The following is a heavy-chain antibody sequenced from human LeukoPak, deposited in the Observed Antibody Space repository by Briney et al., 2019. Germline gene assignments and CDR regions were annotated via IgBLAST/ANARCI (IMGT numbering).Heavy chain of an antibody. CDR3: ARDCGSTSCYDAFDI. Sequence: GGSLRLSCAASGFTFSSYSMNWVRQAPGKGLEWVSSISSSSSYIYYADSVKGRFTISRDNAKNSLYLQMNSLRAKDTAVYYCARDCGSTSCYDAFDIWGQGTMVTVSS. D-gene: IGHD2-2*01. J-gene: IGHJ3*02. CDR2: ISSSSSYI. V-gene: IGHV3-21*01. CDR1: GFTFSSYS.